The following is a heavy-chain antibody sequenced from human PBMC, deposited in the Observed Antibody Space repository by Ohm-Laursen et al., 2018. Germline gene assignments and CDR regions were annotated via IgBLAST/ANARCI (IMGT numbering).Heavy chain of an antibody. CDR1: GFTFSDYY. D-gene: IGHD5-18*01. J-gene: IGHJ3*02. Sequence: SLRLSCSASGFTFSDYYMTWIRQAPGKGLEWVSYISSSVKGRFTISRDNAKNTVFLQMNSLRPEDTAVYYCASYPLRGFSYGFDAFDIWGQGTMVTVSS. CDR3: ASYPLRGFSYGFDAFDI. CDR2: ISS. V-gene: IGHV3-11*06.